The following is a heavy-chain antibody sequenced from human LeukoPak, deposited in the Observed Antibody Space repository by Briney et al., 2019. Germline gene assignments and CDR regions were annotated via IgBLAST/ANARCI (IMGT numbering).Heavy chain of an antibody. Sequence: PGGSLRLSCAASGFTFSSYAMYWVRQAPGKGLEWVTIISYDGSNKYYADSVKGRFTISRDNSKNTLYLQMTSLRAEDTAVYYCATHYYDSSGYYSPDYWGQGTLVTVSS. D-gene: IGHD3-22*01. CDR3: ATHYYDSSGYYSPDY. V-gene: IGHV3-30-3*01. CDR1: GFTFSSYA. CDR2: ISYDGSNK. J-gene: IGHJ4*02.